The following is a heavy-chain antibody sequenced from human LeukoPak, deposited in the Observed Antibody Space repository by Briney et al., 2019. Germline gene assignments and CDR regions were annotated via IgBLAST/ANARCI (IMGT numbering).Heavy chain of an antibody. CDR1: GGSFSGYY. CDR3: AREGGNYYDSSGYYYE. D-gene: IGHD3-22*01. Sequence: SETLSLTCAVYGGSFSGYYWSWIRQPPGKGLEWIGEINHSGSTNYNPSLKSRVTISVDTSKNQFSLKLSSVTAADTAVYYCAREGGNYYDSSGYYYEWGQGTLVTVSS. V-gene: IGHV4-34*01. CDR2: INHSGST. J-gene: IGHJ4*02.